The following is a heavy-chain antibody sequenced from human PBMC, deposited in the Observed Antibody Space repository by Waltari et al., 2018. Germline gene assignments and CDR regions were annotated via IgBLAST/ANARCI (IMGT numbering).Heavy chain of an antibody. CDR1: GDSISNGDYY. V-gene: IGHV4-30-4*01. CDR2: VYHRGRT. D-gene: IGHD3-3*01. J-gene: IGHJ6*03. CDR3: ARVEYPTSYYYSYFMDV. Sequence: QVQLQESGPRLVKPSQTLSLTCTVSGDSISNGDYYWSWIRQPPGKGLEWLGYVYHRGRTYYNPSLKSRLSISVDTSKDQFFLKLSSVTAADTAVYYCARVEYPTSYYYSYFMDVWGKGTTVTVSS.